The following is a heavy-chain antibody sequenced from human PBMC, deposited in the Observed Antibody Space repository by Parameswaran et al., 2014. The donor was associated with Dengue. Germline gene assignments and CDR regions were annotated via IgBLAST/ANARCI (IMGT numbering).Heavy chain of an antibody. D-gene: IGHD6-13*01. CDR2: IYHSGST. J-gene: IGHJ1*01. Sequence: WIRQPPGKGLEWIGSIYHSGSTYYNPSLKSRVTISVDTSKNQFSLKLSSVTAADTAVYYCARSTLGSSWYAVQHWGQGTLVTVSS. CDR3: ARSTLGSSWYAVQH. V-gene: IGHV4-38-2*01.